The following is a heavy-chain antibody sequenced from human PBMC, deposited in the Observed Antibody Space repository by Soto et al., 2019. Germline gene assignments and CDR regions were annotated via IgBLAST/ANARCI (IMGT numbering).Heavy chain of an antibody. V-gene: IGHV5-51*01. Sequence: PGESLKIPCKASGYIFSTYWIGWVRQKPGKGLEWMGIIYPGDSDSRYSPSFQGQVTISADKSTTSVYLQWSSLKASDTATYYCGRRNYYFYAFDVWGQGTTVTVSS. CDR1: GYIFSTYW. J-gene: IGHJ6*02. CDR3: GRRNYYFYAFDV. CDR2: IYPGDSDS.